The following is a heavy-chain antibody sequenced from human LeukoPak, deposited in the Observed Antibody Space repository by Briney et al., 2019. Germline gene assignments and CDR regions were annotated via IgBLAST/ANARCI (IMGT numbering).Heavy chain of an antibody. D-gene: IGHD6-13*01. CDR1: GYTFTSYA. CDR3: AREGPALVSSNIAAATYP. V-gene: IGHV7-4-1*02. J-gene: IGHJ5*02. Sequence: ASVKVSCKASGYTFTSYAMNWVRQAPGQGLEWMGWINTNTGNPTYAQGFTGRFVFSLDTSVSTAYLQISSLKAEDTAVYYCAREGPALVSSNIAAATYPWGQGTLVTVSS. CDR2: INTNTGNP.